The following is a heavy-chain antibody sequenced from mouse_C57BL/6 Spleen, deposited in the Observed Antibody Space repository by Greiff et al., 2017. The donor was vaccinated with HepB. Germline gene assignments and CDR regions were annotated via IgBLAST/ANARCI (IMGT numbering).Heavy chain of an antibody. Sequence: EVQLQQSGPELVKPGASVKISCKASGYSLTDYNMNWVKQSNGKSLEWIGVINPNYGTTSYNQKFKGKATLTVDQSSSTAYMQLNSLTSEDSAVYYCARPYDYDHYYAMDYWGQGTSVTVSS. CDR3: ARPYDYDHYYAMDY. J-gene: IGHJ4*01. D-gene: IGHD2-4*01. CDR2: INPNYGTT. CDR1: GYSLTDYN. V-gene: IGHV1-39*01.